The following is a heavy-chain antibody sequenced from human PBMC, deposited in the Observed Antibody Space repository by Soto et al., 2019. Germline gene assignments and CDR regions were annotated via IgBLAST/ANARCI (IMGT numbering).Heavy chain of an antibody. J-gene: IGHJ6*02. CDR2: ISGSDGSST. CDR3: ARDLDCSSTSCYIYYYYGMDV. V-gene: IGHV3-74*01. Sequence: GGSLRLSCAASGFTFSSFAMNWVRQAPGKGLEWVSFISGSDGSSTSYADSVKGRFTISRDNAKNTLYLQMNSLRAEDTAVYYCARDLDCSSTSCYIYYYYGMDVWGQGTTVTVSS. CDR1: GFTFSSFA. D-gene: IGHD2-2*01.